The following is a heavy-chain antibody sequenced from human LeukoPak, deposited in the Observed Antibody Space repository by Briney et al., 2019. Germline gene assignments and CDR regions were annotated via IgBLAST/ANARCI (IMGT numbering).Heavy chain of an antibody. CDR2: ISYDGTDK. J-gene: IGHJ4*02. Sequence: PGRSLGLSCAASGFTFSSYGMHWVRQAPGKGLEWVAVISYDGTDKYHADSVKGRFTISRDNSKNTLYLQMNSLRAEDTAVYYCAKGDGSGWVRRCFDYWGQGTLVTVSP. D-gene: IGHD6-19*01. CDR3: AKGDGSGWVRRCFDY. CDR1: GFTFSSYG. V-gene: IGHV3-30*18.